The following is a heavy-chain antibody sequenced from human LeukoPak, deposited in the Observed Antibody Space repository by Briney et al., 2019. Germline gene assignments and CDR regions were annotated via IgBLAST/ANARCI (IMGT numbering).Heavy chain of an antibody. Sequence: ASVKVSCKASGGTFSNYAISWVRQAPGQGLEWMGGIIPIFGTANYAQKFQGRVTITADESTSTAYMELSSLRSEDTAVYYCASHFHAGTGYTLEYYYYYMDVWGKGTTVTISS. CDR3: ASHFHAGTGYTLEYYYYYMDV. CDR1: GGTFSNYA. D-gene: IGHD3/OR15-3a*01. CDR2: IIPIFGTA. V-gene: IGHV1-69*13. J-gene: IGHJ6*03.